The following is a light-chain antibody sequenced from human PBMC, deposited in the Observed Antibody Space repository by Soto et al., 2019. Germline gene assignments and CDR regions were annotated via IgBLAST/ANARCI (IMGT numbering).Light chain of an antibody. J-gene: IGKJ3*01. CDR1: QSVSSN. CDR3: QQYNNWPGT. CDR2: GAS. V-gene: IGKV3-15*01. Sequence: EIVMTQSPATLSVSPGERATLSCRASQSVSSNLAWYQQKPGQAPRLLIYGASTRATGIPARFSGSGSGTEFTLTISSLQSEDFAVYYCQQYNNWPGTFGPGTKVDLQ.